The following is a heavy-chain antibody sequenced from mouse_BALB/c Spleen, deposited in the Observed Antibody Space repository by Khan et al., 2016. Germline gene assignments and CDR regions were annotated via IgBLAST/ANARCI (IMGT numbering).Heavy chain of an antibody. V-gene: IGHV9-3-1*01. CDR1: GYTFTNYG. Sequence: QIQLVQSGPELKKPGETVRISCKASGYTFTNYGMNWVKQAPGKGLKWMGWINTYTGEPTYADDFKGRFAFSLETSASTAYLQINNLKNEDTATYVCARADYGSSRGFAYWGQGTLVTVSA. J-gene: IGHJ3*01. CDR2: INTYTGEP. D-gene: IGHD1-1*01. CDR3: ARADYGSSRGFAY.